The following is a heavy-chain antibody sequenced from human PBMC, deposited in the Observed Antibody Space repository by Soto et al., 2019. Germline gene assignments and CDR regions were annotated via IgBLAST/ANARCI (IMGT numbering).Heavy chain of an antibody. CDR1: GFTFSSYW. V-gene: IGHV3-7*01. Sequence: GGSLRLSCAASGFTFSSYWMSWVRQAPGKGLEWVANIKQDGSEKYYVDSVKGRFTTSRDNAKNSLYLQMNSLRAEDTAVYYCARVQLNPVYSYGSPHYYGMDVWGQGTTVTVSS. CDR3: ARVQLNPVYSYGSPHYYGMDV. J-gene: IGHJ6*02. D-gene: IGHD5-18*01. CDR2: IKQDGSEK.